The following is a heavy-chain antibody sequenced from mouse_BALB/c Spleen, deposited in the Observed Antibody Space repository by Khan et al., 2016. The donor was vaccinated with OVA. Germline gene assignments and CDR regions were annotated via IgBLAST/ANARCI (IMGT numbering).Heavy chain of an antibody. CDR2: IYPGNTDT. J-gene: IGHJ3*01. D-gene: IGHD4-1*01. Sequence: EVQLQESGTVLARPGASVKMSCKASGYTFTSYWMHWVKQRPGQGLEWIGDIYPGNTDTNYNQKFKGKAKLTAVTSTSTAYMELSSLTNEDSAVDYWTRRNWDVAWFAYWGQGTLVTVSA. V-gene: IGHV1-5*01. CDR1: GYTFTSYW. CDR3: TRRNWDVAWFAY.